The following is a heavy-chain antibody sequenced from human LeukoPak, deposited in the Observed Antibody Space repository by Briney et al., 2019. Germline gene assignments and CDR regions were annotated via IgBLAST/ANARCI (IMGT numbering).Heavy chain of an antibody. D-gene: IGHD4-17*01. CDR2: IYSGGST. J-gene: IGHJ6*02. CDR3: ARDDYGDYYYCGMDV. Sequence: GGSLRLSCAASGFTVSSNYMSWVRQAPGKGLEWVSVIYSGGSTYYADSVKGRFTISRDNSKNTLYLQMNSLRAEDTAVYYCARDDYGDYYYCGMDVWGQGTTVTVSS. V-gene: IGHV3-53*01. CDR1: GFTVSSNY.